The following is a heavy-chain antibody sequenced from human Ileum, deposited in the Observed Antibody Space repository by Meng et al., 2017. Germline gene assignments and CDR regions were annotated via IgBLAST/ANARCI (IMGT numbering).Heavy chain of an antibody. Sequence: VEVGRVSSYPGGSLRLSCAASGITYSDYYRSWIRQAQGKGLEWVSYISNSGSNIYYVDSVKGRFTISRDNAKNSLYLQMNSLRAEDTAVYYCATLSYSSLGYWGQGTLVTVSS. V-gene: IGHV3-11*01. CDR1: GITYSDYY. CDR3: ATLSYSSLGY. CDR2: ISNSGSNI. J-gene: IGHJ4*02. D-gene: IGHD1-26*01.